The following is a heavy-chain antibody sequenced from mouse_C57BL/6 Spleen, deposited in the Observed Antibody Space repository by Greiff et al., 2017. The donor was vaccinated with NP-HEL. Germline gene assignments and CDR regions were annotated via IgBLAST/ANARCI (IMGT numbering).Heavy chain of an antibody. CDR1: GYTFTSYW. J-gene: IGHJ3*01. CDR2: IHPNSGST. D-gene: IGHD1-2*01. V-gene: IGHV1-64*01. Sequence: QVQLQQPGAELVKPGASVKLSCKASGYTFTSYWMHWVKQRPGRGLEWIGMIHPNSGSTNYNEKFKSKATLTVDKSSSTAYMQLSSLTSEDSAVYYCASLPTTAEMLNWGQGTLVTVSA. CDR3: ASLPTTAEMLN.